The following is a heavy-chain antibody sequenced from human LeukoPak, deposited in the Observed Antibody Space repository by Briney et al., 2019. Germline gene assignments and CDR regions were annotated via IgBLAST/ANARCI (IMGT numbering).Heavy chain of an antibody. V-gene: IGHV3-21*01. CDR1: GFTFSSYS. CDR2: ISSSSSYI. J-gene: IGHJ4*02. D-gene: IGHD6-19*01. Sequence: GGSLRLSCAASGFTFSSYSMNWVRQAAGQVLDLVSSISSSSSYIYYADSVKGRFTISRDNAKNSLYLQMNSLRAEDTAVYYCARDLGWYVPSPFDYWGQGTLVTVSS. CDR3: ARDLGWYVPSPFDY.